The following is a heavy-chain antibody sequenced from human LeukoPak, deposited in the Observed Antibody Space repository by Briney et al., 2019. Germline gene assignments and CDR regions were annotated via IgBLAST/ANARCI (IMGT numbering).Heavy chain of an antibody. CDR3: ASHSSGWYVTDY. Sequence: PSETLSLTCTVSGGSISSSSYYWGWIRQPPGKGLEWIGSIYYSGSTYYNPSLKSRVTISIDTSKNQFSLKLSSVTAADTAVYYCASHSSGWYVTDYWGQGTLVTVSS. D-gene: IGHD6-19*01. CDR1: GGSISSSSYY. J-gene: IGHJ4*02. V-gene: IGHV4-39*01. CDR2: IYYSGST.